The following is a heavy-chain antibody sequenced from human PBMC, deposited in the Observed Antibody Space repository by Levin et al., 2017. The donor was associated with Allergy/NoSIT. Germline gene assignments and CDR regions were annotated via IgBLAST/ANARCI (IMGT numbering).Heavy chain of an antibody. V-gene: IGHV3-13*01. CDR1: GFTFSSYD. CDR2: IGTAGDT. J-gene: IGHJ4*02. Sequence: GESLKISCAASGFTFSSYDMHWVRQATGKGLEWVSAIGTAGDTYYPGSVKGRFTISRENAKNSLYLQMNSLRAGDTAVYYCARWRRTVGFDYWGQGTLVTVSS. D-gene: IGHD3-16*01. CDR3: ARWRRTVGFDY.